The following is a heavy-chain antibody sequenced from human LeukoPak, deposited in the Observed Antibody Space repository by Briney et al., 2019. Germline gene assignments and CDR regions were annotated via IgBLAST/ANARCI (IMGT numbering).Heavy chain of an antibody. CDR3: ARGGHYGAGSFDS. Sequence: GGSLRLSCAASGFTVSSNYMSWVRQAPGKGLEWVSVIYSRGSTYYANSVKGRFTISRDNSKNSLYLQMNSLRAEDAAVYYCARGGHYGAGSFDSWGQGTLVTVSP. D-gene: IGHD3-10*01. V-gene: IGHV3-53*01. J-gene: IGHJ5*01. CDR1: GFTVSSNY. CDR2: IYSRGST.